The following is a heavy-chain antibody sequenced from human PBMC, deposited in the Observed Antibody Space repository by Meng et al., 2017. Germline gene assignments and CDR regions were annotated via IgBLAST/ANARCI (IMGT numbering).Heavy chain of an antibody. Sequence: SETLCLTFAVQGGSFRGYYWSWIRQPPGKGLEWIGETNHSGSTNYNPSLKSRVTISVDTSKNQFSLKLSSVTAADTAVYYCARATNSGIAAAGWFDPWGQGTLVTVSS. J-gene: IGHJ5*02. CDR2: TNHSGST. D-gene: IGHD6-13*01. CDR1: GGSFRGYY. V-gene: IGHV4-34*01. CDR3: ARATNSGIAAAGWFDP.